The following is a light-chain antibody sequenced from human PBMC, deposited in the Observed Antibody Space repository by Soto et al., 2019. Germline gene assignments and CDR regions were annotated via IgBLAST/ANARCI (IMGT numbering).Light chain of an antibody. Sequence: EIVLTQSPGTLSLSTGERATLSCGASQSVSTLYMTWYQQKPGQAPMLLIAGASNAATDIPDRFSGSWSGTYFTLVISRVGPEYSAVYYCQQYGNPPRTFGQGTKVDIK. V-gene: IGKV3-20*01. J-gene: IGKJ1*01. CDR1: QSVSTLY. CDR3: QQYGNPPRT. CDR2: GAS.